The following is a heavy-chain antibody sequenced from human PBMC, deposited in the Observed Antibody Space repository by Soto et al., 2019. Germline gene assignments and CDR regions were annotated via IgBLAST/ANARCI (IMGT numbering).Heavy chain of an antibody. V-gene: IGHV3-48*01. J-gene: IGHJ3*02. CDR1: GVTFSSYI. CDR3: ARDIGAYCGGDCYSYAFDI. Sequence: GGSLRLSCAASGVTFSSYIMDGVRQATGKGLEWVSYISSSSSTIYYADSVKGRFTISRDNAKNSPYLQMNSLRAEDTAVYYCARDIGAYCGGDCYSYAFDIWGQGTMVTVSS. D-gene: IGHD2-21*01. CDR2: ISSSSSTI.